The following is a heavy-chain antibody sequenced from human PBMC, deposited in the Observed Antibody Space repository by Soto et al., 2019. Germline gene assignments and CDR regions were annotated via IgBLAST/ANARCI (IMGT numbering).Heavy chain of an antibody. D-gene: IGHD6-6*01. CDR1: GYTFTSYA. CDR3: ATAEPYTPFQYSRSLEAFDI. J-gene: IGHJ3*02. CDR2: INAGNGNT. Sequence: SVKVSCKASGYTFTSYAMRWVRQAPGQRLEWMEWINAGNGNTKYSQKFQGRVTMTRDTSASTAYMELSSLRSEDTAVYYCATAEPYTPFQYSRSLEAFDIWGQGTMVTVSS. V-gene: IGHV1-3*01.